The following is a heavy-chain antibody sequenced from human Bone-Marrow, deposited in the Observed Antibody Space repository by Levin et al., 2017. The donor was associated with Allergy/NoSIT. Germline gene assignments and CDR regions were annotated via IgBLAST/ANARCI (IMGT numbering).Heavy chain of an antibody. CDR1: GFTFSSYS. CDR3: ARDEQVGAAFDY. Sequence: LSLTCAASGFTFSSYSMNWVRQAPGKGLEWVSSISSSSSYIYYADSVKGRFTISRDNAKNSLYLQMNSLRAEDTAVYYCARDEQVGAAFDYWGQGTLVTVSS. V-gene: IGHV3-21*01. D-gene: IGHD1-26*01. J-gene: IGHJ4*02. CDR2: ISSSSSYI.